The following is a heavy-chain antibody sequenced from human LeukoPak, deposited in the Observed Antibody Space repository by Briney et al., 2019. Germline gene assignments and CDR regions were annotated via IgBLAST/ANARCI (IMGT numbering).Heavy chain of an antibody. D-gene: IGHD3-10*01. CDR1: GFNFNIYG. CDR2: ISYDEMYQ. CDR3: AKDRDYYGSGSDY. V-gene: IGHV3-30*18. Sequence: GGSLRVSCAASGFNFNIYGMHWVRQAPGKGLEWVAGISYDEMYQYYADSVKGRFTISRDNSKNTLFLQMNSLRAEDTAIYYCAKDRDYYGSGSDYWGQGTLVTVSS. J-gene: IGHJ4*02.